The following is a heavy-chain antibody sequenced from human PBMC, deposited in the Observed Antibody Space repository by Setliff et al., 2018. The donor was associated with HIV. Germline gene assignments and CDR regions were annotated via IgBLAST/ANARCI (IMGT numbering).Heavy chain of an antibody. CDR1: GASVSDNF. Sequence: SSETLSLTCTVSGASVSDNFWNWIRQSPGKGLEWIGYIYYSGSTNYNPSLESRVSISIDTSKNQFSLRLSSVTAADTAVYYCARGHTWNYYGGDYFDYWGQGSLVTVSS. D-gene: IGHD1-7*01. J-gene: IGHJ4*02. CDR2: IYYSGST. V-gene: IGHV4-59*02. CDR3: ARGHTWNYYGGDYFDY.